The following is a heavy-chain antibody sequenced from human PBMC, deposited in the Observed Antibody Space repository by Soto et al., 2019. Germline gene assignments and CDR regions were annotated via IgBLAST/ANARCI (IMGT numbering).Heavy chain of an antibody. D-gene: IGHD3-3*01. CDR3: AKGDGYYEAEGYFDY. CDR2: ISGSGGST. CDR1: GFTFSSYA. Sequence: LRLSCAASGFTFSSYAMSWVRQAPGKGLEWVSAISGSGGSTYYADSVKGRFTISRDNSKNTLYLQMNSLRAEDTAVYYCAKGDGYYEAEGYFDYWGQGTLVTVSS. V-gene: IGHV3-23*01. J-gene: IGHJ4*02.